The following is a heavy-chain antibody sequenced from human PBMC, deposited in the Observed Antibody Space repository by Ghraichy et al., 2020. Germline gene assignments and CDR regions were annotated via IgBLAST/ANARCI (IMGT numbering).Heavy chain of an antibody. Sequence: SVKVSCKASGFTFTSSAVQWVRQARGQRLEWIGWIVVGSGNTNYAQKFQERVTITRDMSTSTAYMELSSLRSEDTAVYYCAAEEWLPDYYYYGMDVWGQGTTVTVSS. CDR1: GFTFTSSA. CDR2: IVVGSGNT. J-gene: IGHJ6*02. CDR3: AAEEWLPDYYYYGMDV. D-gene: IGHD3-3*01. V-gene: IGHV1-58*01.